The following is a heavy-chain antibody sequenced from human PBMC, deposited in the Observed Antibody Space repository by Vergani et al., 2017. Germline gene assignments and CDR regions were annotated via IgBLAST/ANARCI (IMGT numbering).Heavy chain of an antibody. CDR1: GFTFSSYG. D-gene: IGHD6-13*01. V-gene: IGHV3-30*18. J-gene: IGHJ5*02. Sequence: QVQLVESGGGVVQPGRSLRLSCAASGFTFSSYGMHWVRQAPGQGLEWVAVISYDGSNTYYADSVKGRFTISRDNSTNTLYLKMSSLRAEDTAVYYCAKDRFRAARARGHXFDPWGQGTLVTVSS. CDR3: AKDRFRAARARGHXFDP. CDR2: ISYDGSNT.